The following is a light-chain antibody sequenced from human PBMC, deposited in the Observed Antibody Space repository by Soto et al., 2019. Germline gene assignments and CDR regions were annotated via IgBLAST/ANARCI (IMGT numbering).Light chain of an antibody. CDR1: RSIRSD. CDR3: QQYGSSRWT. V-gene: IGKV3-20*01. Sequence: EIVMTQSPATLSVSPGERATLSCRASRSIRSDLAWYQQKPGHPPRLLIYGASSRATGIPDRFSGSGSGTDFTLTISRLEPEDFAVYYCQQYGSSRWTFGQGTKVDIK. CDR2: GAS. J-gene: IGKJ1*01.